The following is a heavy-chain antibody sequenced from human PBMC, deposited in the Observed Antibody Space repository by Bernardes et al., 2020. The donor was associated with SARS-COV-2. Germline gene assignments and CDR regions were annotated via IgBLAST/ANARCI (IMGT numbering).Heavy chain of an antibody. D-gene: IGHD7-27*01. Sequence: SVKVSCKASGFTFSRSAVQWVRQARGQRLEWIGWIVVGSGKTNYAQKIQERVTITRDMSTSTAYMELSSLRSEDTAVYYCAAQAAGEVDAFDMWGQGTMVTVSS. J-gene: IGHJ3*02. CDR1: GFTFSRSA. V-gene: IGHV1-58*01. CDR3: AAQAAGEVDAFDM. CDR2: IVVGSGKT.